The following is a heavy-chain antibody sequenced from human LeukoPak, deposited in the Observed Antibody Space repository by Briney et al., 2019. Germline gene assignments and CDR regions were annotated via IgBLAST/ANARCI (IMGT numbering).Heavy chain of an antibody. Sequence: GGSLRLSCAASGFIFSSKAMSWVRQAPGKGLEWVSAISGSGGGTYYADSVKGRFTISRDNSKNTLYLQMDSLRAEDTAVYYCAKERSFGTWLGDYWGQGALVTVSS. CDR3: AKERSFGTWLGDY. CDR1: GFIFSSKA. V-gene: IGHV3-23*01. D-gene: IGHD2/OR15-2a*01. CDR2: ISGSGGGT. J-gene: IGHJ4*02.